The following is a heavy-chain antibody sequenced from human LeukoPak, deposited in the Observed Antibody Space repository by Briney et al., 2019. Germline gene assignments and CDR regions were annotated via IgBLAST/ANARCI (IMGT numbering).Heavy chain of an antibody. J-gene: IGHJ4*02. CDR3: ARESWSYASKFHY. Sequence: SETLSLTCAVSGYSISSGYYWGWIRQPPGKGLEWIGSIYHSGSTNYNPSLRSRVTISIDKSKNQFSLNLSSVTAADTAVYYCARESWSYASKFHYWGQGTLVTVSS. CDR2: IYHSGST. D-gene: IGHD3-16*01. CDR1: GYSISSGYY. V-gene: IGHV4-38-2*02.